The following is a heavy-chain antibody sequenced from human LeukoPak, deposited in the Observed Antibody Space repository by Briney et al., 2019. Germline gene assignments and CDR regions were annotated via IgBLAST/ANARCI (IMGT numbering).Heavy chain of an antibody. D-gene: IGHD6-19*01. CDR3: ARGNWDSSGWYYDY. J-gene: IGHJ4*01. Sequence: SVKVSCKASGGTFSSYAISWVRQAPGQGLEWMGRIISIFGTANYAQKFQGRVTITTDESTNTAYMELSSLRSEDTAVYYCARGNWDSSGWYYDYWGQEPWSPSPQ. CDR1: GGTFSSYA. V-gene: IGHV1-69*05. CDR2: IISIFGTA.